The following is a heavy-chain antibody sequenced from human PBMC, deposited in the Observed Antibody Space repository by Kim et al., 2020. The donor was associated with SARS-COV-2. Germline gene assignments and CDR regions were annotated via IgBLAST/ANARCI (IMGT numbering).Heavy chain of an antibody. Sequence: TYDTPSLKSRVTISVDTSKNQFSLKLSSVTAADTAVYYCAREKIGKSFDYWGQGTLVTVSS. CDR2: T. V-gene: IGHV4-31*02. J-gene: IGHJ4*02. CDR3: AREKIGKSFDY.